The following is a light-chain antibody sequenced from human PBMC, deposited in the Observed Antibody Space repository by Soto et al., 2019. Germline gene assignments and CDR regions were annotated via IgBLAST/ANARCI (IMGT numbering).Light chain of an antibody. CDR2: AAS. V-gene: IGKV3-15*01. J-gene: IGKJ1*01. CDR1: QSVSTN. CDR3: QQHNKWPPV. Sequence: EILMTQSPATLSVSPGERATLSCRASQSVSTNLAWYQQNPGQAPRLLIYAASTRATGVPARFSGSGSETEFTLTIRSMQSEDYAIYYCQQHNKWPPVFGQGTKVDIK.